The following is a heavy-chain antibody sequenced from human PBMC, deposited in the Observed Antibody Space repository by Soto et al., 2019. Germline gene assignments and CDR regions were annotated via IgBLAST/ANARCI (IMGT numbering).Heavy chain of an antibody. CDR1: GYTFTSYA. V-gene: IGHV1-3*01. CDR3: AREKIAAAGYTYYYYYYGMDV. J-gene: IGHJ6*02. Sequence: VASVKVSCKASGYTFTSYAMHWVRQAPGQRLEWMGWINAGNGNTKYSQKFQGRVTITRDTSASTAYMELSSLRSEDTAVYYCAREKIAAAGYTYYYYYYGMDVWGQGTTVTVSS. CDR2: INAGNGNT. D-gene: IGHD6-13*01.